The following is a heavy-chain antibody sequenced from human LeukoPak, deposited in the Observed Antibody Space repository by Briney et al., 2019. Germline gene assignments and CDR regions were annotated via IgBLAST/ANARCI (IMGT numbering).Heavy chain of an antibody. CDR2: INPSGGST. D-gene: IGHD5-18*01. J-gene: IGHJ3*02. Sequence: ASVKVSCEASGYTFTSYYMHWVRQAPGQGLEWMGIINPSGGSTSYAQKFQGRVTMTRDTSTSTVYMELSSLRSEDTAVYYCARGWVDTAMVLVDDAFDIWGRGTMVTVSS. CDR3: ARGWVDTAMVLVDDAFDI. V-gene: IGHV1-46*01. CDR1: GYTFTSYY.